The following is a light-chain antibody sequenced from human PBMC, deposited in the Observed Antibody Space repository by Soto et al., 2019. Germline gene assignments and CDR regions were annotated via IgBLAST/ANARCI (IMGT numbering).Light chain of an antibody. CDR2: GNS. CDR1: SSNIGAGYD. Sequence: QSVLTQPPSVSGAPGQRVTISCTGSSSNIGAGYDVHWYQQLPGTAPKLLIYGNSNRPSGVPDRFSGSKSGTSASLAITGLQAGDEADYYCQSYDSSLRGVFGTGTQLTVL. J-gene: IGLJ1*01. CDR3: QSYDSSLRGV. V-gene: IGLV1-40*01.